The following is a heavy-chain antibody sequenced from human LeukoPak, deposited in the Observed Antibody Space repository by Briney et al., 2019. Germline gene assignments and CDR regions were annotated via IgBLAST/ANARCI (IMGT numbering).Heavy chain of an antibody. Sequence: PGGSLRLSCAVSGFTFDDYAMHWVRQAPGQGLEWVSGISWNSDSIGYADSVKGRFTVSRDNAKNSLYLQMNSLRPDDTALYYCAKDAEARYYGSGLADYWGQGTLVTVSS. D-gene: IGHD3-10*01. CDR3: AKDAEARYYGSGLADY. CDR1: GFTFDDYA. J-gene: IGHJ4*02. CDR2: ISWNSDSI. V-gene: IGHV3-9*01.